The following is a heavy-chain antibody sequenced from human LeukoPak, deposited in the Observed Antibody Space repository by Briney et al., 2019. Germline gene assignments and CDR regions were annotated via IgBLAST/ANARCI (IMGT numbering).Heavy chain of an antibody. CDR2: IYPADSDT. J-gene: IGHJ3*02. Sequence: GESLQISFQGSGSPFNNYWIGWVRPVPGKGLEGMGIIYPADSDTTYSPSFRGQVTISADKSINPAYLQWSSLKASDTAMYYCARRPPTVVTLSRDALHIWGQGTMVTVSS. CDR3: ARRPPTVVTLSRDALHI. D-gene: IGHD4-23*01. CDR1: GSPFNNYW. V-gene: IGHV5-51*01.